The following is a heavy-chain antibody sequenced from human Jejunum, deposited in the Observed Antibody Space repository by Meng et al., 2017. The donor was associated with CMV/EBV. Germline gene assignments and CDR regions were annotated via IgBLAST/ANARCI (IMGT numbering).Heavy chain of an antibody. CDR1: TYY. V-gene: IGHV4-39*07. CDR2: IYYGGST. J-gene: IGHJ6*02. D-gene: IGHD3-9*01. Sequence: TYYWGWIRRPPGKGLEWIGSIYYGGSTYYNPSLTSRVTISVDTSKNQFSLSLSSVTAADTAVYYCARDRVRYSDDYYYYGMDVWGQGTTVTVSS. CDR3: ARDRVRYSDDYYYYGMDV.